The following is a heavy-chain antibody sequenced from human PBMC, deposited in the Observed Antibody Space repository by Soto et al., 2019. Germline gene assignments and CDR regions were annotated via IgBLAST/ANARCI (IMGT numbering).Heavy chain of an antibody. CDR2: ISGSGGST. CDR3: AKEGEEFHITIFGVVIPNFDY. Sequence: GGSLRLSCAASGFTFSSYAMSWVRQAPGKGLEWVSAISGSGGSTYYADSVKGRFTISRDNSKNTLYLQMNSLRAEDTAVYYCAKEGEEFHITIFGVVIPNFDYWGQGTLVTVSS. CDR1: GFTFSSYA. D-gene: IGHD3-3*01. J-gene: IGHJ4*02. V-gene: IGHV3-23*01.